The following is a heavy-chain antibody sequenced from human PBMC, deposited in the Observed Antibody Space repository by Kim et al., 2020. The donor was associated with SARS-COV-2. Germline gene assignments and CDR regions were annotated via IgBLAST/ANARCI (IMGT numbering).Heavy chain of an antibody. CDR3: AKSGQLDY. V-gene: IGHV3-23*01. Sequence: GGSLRLSCAASGFTFSNSPMSWVRRAPGKGLEWVSTIDGRGATTYYPGSVKGRFTISRDNSKNTLYLQMNNLRAEDTAVYFCAKSGQLDYWGQGTLVTVS. J-gene: IGHJ4*02. D-gene: IGHD5-12*01. CDR2: IDGRGATT. CDR1: GFTFSNSP.